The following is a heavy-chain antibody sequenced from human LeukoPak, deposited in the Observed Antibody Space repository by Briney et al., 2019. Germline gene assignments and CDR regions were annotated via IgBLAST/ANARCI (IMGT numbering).Heavy chain of an antibody. Sequence: GGSLRLSCAASGFTFDDYAMHWVRQAPGKGLEWVSGISWNSGSIGYADSVKGRFTISRDNAKNSLYLQMNSLRAEDTALYYCAKGSYSSSWYSRRASDIWGQGTMVTVSS. CDR2: ISWNSGSI. V-gene: IGHV3-9*01. D-gene: IGHD6-13*01. J-gene: IGHJ3*02. CDR3: AKGSYSSSWYSRRASDI. CDR1: GFTFDDYA.